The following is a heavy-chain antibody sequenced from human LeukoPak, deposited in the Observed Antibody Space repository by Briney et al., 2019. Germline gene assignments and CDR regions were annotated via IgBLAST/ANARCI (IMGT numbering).Heavy chain of an antibody. J-gene: IGHJ5*02. CDR3: ARDQPTFGGVIVSLGMFDP. V-gene: IGHV1-2*02. D-gene: IGHD3-16*02. CDR2: INPNSGGT. CDR1: GYTFTGYY. Sequence: ASVKVSCRASGYTFTGYYMHWVRQAPGQGLEGMGWINPNSGGTNYAQKFQSRVTMTRETAMSTAYMELSRLRSDDTAVYYCARDQPTFGGVIVSLGMFDPWGQGTLVTVSS.